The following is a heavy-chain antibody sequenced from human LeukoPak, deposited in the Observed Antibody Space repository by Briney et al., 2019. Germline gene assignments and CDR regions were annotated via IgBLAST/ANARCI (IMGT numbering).Heavy chain of an antibody. CDR2: IYISGST. Sequence: PSETLSLTCTVSCGSISNYYWSWIRQPAGKGLEWIGRIYISGSTNYNPSLKSRVTMSVDTSKNQFSLKLSSMTAADTAVYYCARSHFWSGYEDYYFDYWGQGTLVTVSS. CDR1: CGSISNYY. D-gene: IGHD3-3*02. V-gene: IGHV4-4*07. J-gene: IGHJ4*02. CDR3: ARSHFWSGYEDYYFDY.